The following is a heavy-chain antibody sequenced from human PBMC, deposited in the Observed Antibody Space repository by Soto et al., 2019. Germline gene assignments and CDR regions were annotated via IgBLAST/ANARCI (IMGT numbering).Heavy chain of an antibody. D-gene: IGHD6-13*01. J-gene: IGHJ3*02. V-gene: IGHV3-7*05. CDR1: GFTLSMYW. CDR3: ARDVSPGSSSLYLDAFDI. Sequence: EVQLEESGGGLVQPAGSLRLSCAASGFTLSMYWMTWVRQAPGRGLEWVANIKQDGSKKYYLDSVRGRFTISRDNVRNSLYLQMDSLRAEDTALYYCARDVSPGSSSLYLDAFDIWGQGTMVIVSS. CDR2: IKQDGSKK.